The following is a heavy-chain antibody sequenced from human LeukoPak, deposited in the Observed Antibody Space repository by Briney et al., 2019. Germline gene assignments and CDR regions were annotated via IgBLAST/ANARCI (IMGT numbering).Heavy chain of an antibody. CDR2: IYYSGST. Sequence: PSETLSLTCTVSGGSISSYYWSWIRQPPGKGLEWIGYIYYSGSTNYNPSLKSRVTISVDTSKNQFSLKLSSVTAADTAVYYCARDLPYGDYGVLNEDYWGQGTLVTVS. CDR1: GGSISSYY. J-gene: IGHJ4*02. D-gene: IGHD4-17*01. CDR3: ARDLPYGDYGVLNEDY. V-gene: IGHV4-59*01.